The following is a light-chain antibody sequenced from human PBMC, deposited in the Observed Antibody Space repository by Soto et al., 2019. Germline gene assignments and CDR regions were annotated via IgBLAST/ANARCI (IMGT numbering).Light chain of an antibody. J-gene: IGKJ3*01. CDR2: GAS. Sequence: EIVMTHSPVTLSVSPWERATLSCRASQSVSSDLAWYQQKPGQAPRLLIYGASTRATGIPARFSGSGSGTEFTLTISSLQSEDFAVYYCQHYNNWPFTFGPGTKVDIK. V-gene: IGKV3-15*01. CDR3: QHYNNWPFT. CDR1: QSVSSD.